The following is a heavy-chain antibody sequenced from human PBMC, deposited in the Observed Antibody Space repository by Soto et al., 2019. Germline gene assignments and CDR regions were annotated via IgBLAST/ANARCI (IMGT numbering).Heavy chain of an antibody. D-gene: IGHD3-9*01. V-gene: IGHV1-18*01. CDR3: ARETRYFDWLHDQPPDAFDI. CDR1: GYTFTSYG. J-gene: IGHJ3*02. Sequence: QVQLVQSGAEVKKPGASVKVSCKASGYTFTSYGISWVRQAPGQGLEWMGWISAYNGNTNYAQKLQGRVTMTTDTSTSTAYMELRSLRSDDTAVYYCARETRYFDWLHDQPPDAFDIWGQGTMVTVSS. CDR2: ISAYNGNT.